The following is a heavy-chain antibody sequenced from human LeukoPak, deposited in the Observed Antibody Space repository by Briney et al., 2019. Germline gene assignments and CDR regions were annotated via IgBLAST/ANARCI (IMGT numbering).Heavy chain of an antibody. J-gene: IGHJ4*02. CDR2: ISDSSRTV. Sequence: GGSLRLSCAASGFTFTSHSMNWVRQAPGKGLEWISYISDSSRTVYYADSVKGRFIISRDNAKNSLYLQMNSLRAEDTAAYYCARASYFHEDYWGQGTLVTVSS. D-gene: IGHD2/OR15-2a*01. CDR1: GFTFTSHS. V-gene: IGHV3-48*04. CDR3: ARASYFHEDY.